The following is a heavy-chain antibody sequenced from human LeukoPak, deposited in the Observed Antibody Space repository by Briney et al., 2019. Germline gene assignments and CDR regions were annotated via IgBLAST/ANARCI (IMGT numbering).Heavy chain of an antibody. CDR2: FYHSGST. V-gene: IGHV4-30-2*01. D-gene: IGHD3-10*01. J-gene: IGHJ4*02. CDR1: GGSISSGGYY. CDR3: ARGDYYGSGSRYFDY. Sequence: SETLSLTCTVSGGSISSGGYYWNWIRQPPGKGLEWIGHFYHSGSTYYNPSLKSRVTISVDTSKNQFSLKLSSVTAADTAVYYCARGDYYGSGSRYFDYWGQGTLVTVSS.